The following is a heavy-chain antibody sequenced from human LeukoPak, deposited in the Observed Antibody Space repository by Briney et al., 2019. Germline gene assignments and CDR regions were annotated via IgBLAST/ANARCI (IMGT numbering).Heavy chain of an antibody. CDR3: AREGSGPGSYYPDPLYGMDV. J-gene: IGHJ6*02. V-gene: IGHV1-18*01. CDR1: GYTFTSYG. Sequence: EASVKVSCKASGYTFTSYGISWVRQAPGQGLEWMGWISAYNGNTNYAQKLQGRVTMTTDTSTSTAYMELRSLRSDDTAVYYCAREGSGPGSYYPDPLYGMDVWGQGTTVTVSS. D-gene: IGHD3-10*01. CDR2: ISAYNGNT.